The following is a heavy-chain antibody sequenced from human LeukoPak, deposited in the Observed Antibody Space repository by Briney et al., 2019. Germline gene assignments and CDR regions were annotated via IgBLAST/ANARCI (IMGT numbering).Heavy chain of an antibody. J-gene: IGHJ3*02. D-gene: IGHD2-15*01. CDR1: GYIFTSYG. Sequence: GASLKVSCKTSGYIFTSYGIIWVRQAPGQGLEWMAYISTLNGKTRYAQRIQGRVTMTTDTSTSTAYMELRSLRSDDTAVYYCARELWCSGGNCYLNAFDIWGQGTMVTVSS. CDR3: ARELWCSGGNCYLNAFDI. V-gene: IGHV1-18*01. CDR2: ISTLNGKT.